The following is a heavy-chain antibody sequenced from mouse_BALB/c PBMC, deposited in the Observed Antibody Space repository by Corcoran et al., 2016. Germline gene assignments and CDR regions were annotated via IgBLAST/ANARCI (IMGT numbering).Heavy chain of an antibody. J-gene: IGHJ2*01. CDR3: AREGYYGSSAFDY. CDR2: IDPANGNT. Sequence: EVQLQQSGAELVKPGDSVKLSCTASGFNIKDTYMHWVKQRPEQGLEWIGRIDPANGNTKYDPKFQGKATITADTSSNTAYLHLSSLTSEDTAVYYCAREGYYGSSAFDYWCQGTTLTVSS. CDR1: GFNIKDTY. D-gene: IGHD1-1*01. V-gene: IGHV14-3*02.